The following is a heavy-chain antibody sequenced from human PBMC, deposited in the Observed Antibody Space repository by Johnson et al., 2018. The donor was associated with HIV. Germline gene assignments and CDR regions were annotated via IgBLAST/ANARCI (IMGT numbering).Heavy chain of an antibody. Sequence: QVQLVESGGGVVQPGRSLRLSCAASGFTFSSYAMHWVRQAPGKGLEWVAVISYDGSNKYYADSVKGRFTISRDNSKNTLYLQMNSLRAEDTAVYYCARDSGSYHDAAFDSWGQGTMVTVSS. CDR1: GFTFSSYA. CDR3: ARDSGSYHDAAFDS. CDR2: ISYDGSNK. D-gene: IGHD1-26*01. J-gene: IGHJ3*02. V-gene: IGHV3-30-3*01.